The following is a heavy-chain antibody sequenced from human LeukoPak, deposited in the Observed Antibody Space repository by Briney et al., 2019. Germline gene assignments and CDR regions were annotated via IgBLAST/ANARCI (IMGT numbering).Heavy chain of an antibody. V-gene: IGHV3-48*01. CDR3: AREDQLLFFDY. CDR2: MGSSISNTI. J-gene: IGHJ4*02. CDR1: GFTISNYN. Sequence: GGSLRLSCAASGFTISNYNMNWVRQPPGKGLEWVSYMGSSISNTIYYADSVKGRFTISRDNAKNSLYLQMNSLRAEDTAIYYCAREDQLLFFDYWGQGTLVTVSS. D-gene: IGHD2-2*01.